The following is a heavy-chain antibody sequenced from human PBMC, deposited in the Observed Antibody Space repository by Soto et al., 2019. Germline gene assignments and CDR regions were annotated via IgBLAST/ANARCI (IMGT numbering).Heavy chain of an antibody. CDR2: IQTGGAT. D-gene: IGHD5-12*01. V-gene: IGHV3-53*01. Sequence: QLVESGGGLFQAGGSTRLSCLASGFTVSRYDMAWVRQAPGKGLEWASIIQTGGATYYTDSAQGRFTLSRDNSRNTVYLQMSSLRVEDTGVYSCARVLYDSGVVYFWGQGSPITVS. CDR3: ARVLYDSGVVYF. J-gene: IGHJ4*02. CDR1: GFTVSRYD.